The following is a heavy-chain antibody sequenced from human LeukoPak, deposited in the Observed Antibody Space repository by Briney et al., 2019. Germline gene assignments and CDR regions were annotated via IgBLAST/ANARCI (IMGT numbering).Heavy chain of an antibody. V-gene: IGHV3-15*01. D-gene: IGHD2-15*01. CDR3: AGINLVAQY. CDR1: GFTFSYAS. J-gene: IGHJ4*02. Sequence: GGSLRLSCAASGFTFSYASMTWVRQAPGKGLEWVGLIRTKTDGGTTDYAAPVKGRFTISRDDSKNTLYPQMNSLKTEDTAVYYCAGINLVAQYRGQGTLVTVSS. CDR2: IRTKTDGGTT.